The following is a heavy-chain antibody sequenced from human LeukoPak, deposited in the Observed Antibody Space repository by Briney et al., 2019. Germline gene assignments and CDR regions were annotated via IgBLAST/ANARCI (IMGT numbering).Heavy chain of an antibody. J-gene: IGHJ4*02. Sequence: SETLSLTCAVSGGSISSGGYSWSWIRQPPGKGLEWIGYIYHSGSTYYNPSLKSRVTISVDTSMNQFSLKLSSVTAADTAVYYCARHRRRGRSTSSDFDYWGQGTLVTVSS. V-gene: IGHV4-30-2*03. CDR3: ARHRRRGRSTSSDFDY. CDR2: IYHSGST. CDR1: GGSISSGGYS. D-gene: IGHD2-2*01.